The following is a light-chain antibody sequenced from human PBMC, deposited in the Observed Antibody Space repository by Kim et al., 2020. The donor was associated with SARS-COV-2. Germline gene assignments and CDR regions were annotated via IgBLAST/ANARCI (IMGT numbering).Light chain of an antibody. V-gene: IGKV1-27*01. CDR1: RGILNY. CDR3: QKYNTAPWT. Sequence: ASVGDRVTITCRASRGILNYLTWYQQKPGKVPKLLIYAASTLHSGVPSRFSGSGSGTDFTLIISSLQPEDVATYYCQKYNTAPWTFGQGTKLEI. CDR2: AAS. J-gene: IGKJ1*01.